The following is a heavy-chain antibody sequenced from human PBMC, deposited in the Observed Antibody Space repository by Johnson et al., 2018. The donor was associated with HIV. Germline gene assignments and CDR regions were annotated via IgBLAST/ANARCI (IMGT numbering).Heavy chain of an antibody. CDR1: GFTFSSYW. J-gene: IGHJ3*02. V-gene: IGHV3-7*01. Sequence: EVQLVESGGGLVQPGGSLRLSCAASGFTFSSYWMSWVRQSPGKGLEWVANIKQDGNNKYYTDSVKGRFTISRDNSRNTLYLQMNSLRVEDTAVYYCAKDIRLVSAYYDILSGTSFDAFDIWGQGTMVTVSS. D-gene: IGHD3-9*01. CDR2: IKQDGNNK. CDR3: AKDIRLVSAYYDILSGTSFDAFDI.